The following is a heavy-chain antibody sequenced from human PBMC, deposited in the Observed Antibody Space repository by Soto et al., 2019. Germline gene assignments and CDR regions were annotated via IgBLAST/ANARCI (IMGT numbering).Heavy chain of an antibody. J-gene: IGHJ4*02. D-gene: IGHD2-2*01. V-gene: IGHV3-64D*06. CDR2: ITSNGDNT. CDR1: GFTFSNFA. CDR3: VKGNQLLRYYFEY. Sequence: GGSLRLSCSASGFTFSNFAMHWVRQAPGKGLEYVSGITSNGDNTYHADSVQGRFTISRDNSKSTLYLQMTSLRVEDTAVYYCVKGNQLLRYYFEYWGRGALVTVS.